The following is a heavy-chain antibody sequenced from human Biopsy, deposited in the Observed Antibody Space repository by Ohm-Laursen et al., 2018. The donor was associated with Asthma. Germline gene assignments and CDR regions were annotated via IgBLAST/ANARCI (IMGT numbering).Heavy chain of an antibody. V-gene: IGHV1-69*13. CDR1: GGTFSNFA. CDR2: IMTVFGTT. Sequence: SVKASCKVPGGTFSNFAISWVRQAPGQGLEWLGGIMTVFGTTNYAPKFQGRVTITADESTSTAYMEVTSLRSEDMAIYYCARCQVGYSSGWSLLLKKIYYSGMDVWGQGTAVTVSS. CDR3: ARCQVGYSSGWSLLLKKIYYSGMDV. J-gene: IGHJ6*02. D-gene: IGHD6-19*01.